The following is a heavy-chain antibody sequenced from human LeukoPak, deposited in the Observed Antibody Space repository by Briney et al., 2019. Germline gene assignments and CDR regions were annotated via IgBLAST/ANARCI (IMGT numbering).Heavy chain of an antibody. D-gene: IGHD3-16*01. CDR2: VNHSGST. Sequence: ASETLSLTCAVYGGSFSGYYWSWIRQPTGKGLEWIGEVNHSGSTNYNPSLKSRVTISVDKSKNQFSLKLSSVTAADTAVYYCARGLSNSRRTLLGLDYWGQGTLVTVSS. J-gene: IGHJ4*02. CDR1: GGSFSGYY. CDR3: ARGLSNSRRTLLGLDY. V-gene: IGHV4-34*01.